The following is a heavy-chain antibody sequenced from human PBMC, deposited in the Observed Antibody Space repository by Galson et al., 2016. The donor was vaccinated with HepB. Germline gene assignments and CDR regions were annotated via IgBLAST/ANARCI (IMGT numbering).Heavy chain of an antibody. CDR2: IWYDGSNK. J-gene: IGHJ3*02. CDR1: GFTFNNYD. CDR3: ARISRKRFHSFAI. Sequence: SLRLSCAASGFTFNNYDMHWVRQAPGKGLEWVAVIWYDGSNKYYGDSVKGRFTISRDNSKNTLYLQMNNLRAEDTAMYYCARISRKRFHSFAIWGQGTMVTVSS. V-gene: IGHV3-33*01. D-gene: IGHD3-3*01.